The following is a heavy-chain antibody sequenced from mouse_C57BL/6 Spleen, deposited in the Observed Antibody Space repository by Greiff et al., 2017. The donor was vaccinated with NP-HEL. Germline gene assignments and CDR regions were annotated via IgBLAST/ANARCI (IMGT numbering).Heavy chain of an antibody. CDR2: ISSGSSTI. Sequence: EVHLVESGGGLVKPGGSLKLSCAASGFTFSDYGMHWVRQAPEKGLEWVAYISSGSSTIYYADTVKGRFPISRDNAKNTLFLQMTSLRSEDTAMYYCARPALRWPMDYWGQGTSVTVSS. CDR3: ARPALRWPMDY. D-gene: IGHD1-1*01. V-gene: IGHV5-17*01. J-gene: IGHJ4*01. CDR1: GFTFSDYG.